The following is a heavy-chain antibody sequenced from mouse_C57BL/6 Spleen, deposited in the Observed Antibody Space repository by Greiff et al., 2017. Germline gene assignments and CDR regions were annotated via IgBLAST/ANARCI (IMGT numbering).Heavy chain of an antibody. CDR1: GYTFTSYW. CDR3: ARTSYDYDNY. Sequence: QVQLQQPGAELVRPGTSVKLSCKASGYTFTSYWMHWVKQRPGQGLEWIGVIDPSDSYTNYNQKFKGKATLTVDTSSSTAYMQLSSLTSEDSAVYYCARTSYDYDNYWGQGTTRTVSS. CDR2: IDPSDSYT. D-gene: IGHD2-4*01. J-gene: IGHJ2*01. V-gene: IGHV1-59*01.